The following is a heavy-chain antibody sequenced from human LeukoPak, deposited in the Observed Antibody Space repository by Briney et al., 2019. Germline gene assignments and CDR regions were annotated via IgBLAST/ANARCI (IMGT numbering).Heavy chain of an antibody. D-gene: IGHD3-10*01. CDR2: LYTGGTT. CDR1: GFTVDTTY. J-gene: IGHJ5*02. Sequence: PGGSLRLSCAASGFTVDTTYMTWIRQAPGKGLEWVSILYTGGTTYHADSLKGRFTISRDTSKNTLYLQMNSLRDEDTAVYYCAKISGVGSGSYYWFDPWGQGTLVTVSS. V-gene: IGHV3-66*01. CDR3: AKISGVGSGSYYWFDP.